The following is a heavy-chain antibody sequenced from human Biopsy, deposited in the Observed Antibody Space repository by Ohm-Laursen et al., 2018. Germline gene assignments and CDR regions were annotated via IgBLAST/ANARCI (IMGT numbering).Heavy chain of an antibody. V-gene: IGHV1-2*02. CDR1: GYTFSLHH. D-gene: IGHD2-15*01. CDR2: IDPDGGRT. J-gene: IGHJ4*02. CDR3: ARDPYCSGGNCYSPLDH. Sequence: AALKVSCKASGYTFSLHHIHWVRQAPGQGLEWMGWIDPDGGRTSFGQNFQGRVTMTSDTSNGTAYLELTRLRSDDTAVYYCARDPYCSGGNCYSPLDHWGQGTLVTVSA.